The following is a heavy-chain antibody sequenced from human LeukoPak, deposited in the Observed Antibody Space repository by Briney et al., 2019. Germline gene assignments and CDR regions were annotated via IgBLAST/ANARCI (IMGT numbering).Heavy chain of an antibody. CDR1: GYTFTDYY. J-gene: IGHJ4*02. D-gene: IGHD3-3*01. Sequence: GASVKVSCKASGYTFTDYYMHWVQQAPGKGLEWMGRVDPEDGETIYAEKFQGRVTITADTSTDTAYMELSSLRSENTAVYYCATVTRVTGYDFWSGPLDYWGQGTLVTVSS. V-gene: IGHV1-69-2*01. CDR3: ATVTRVTGYDFWSGPLDY. CDR2: VDPEDGET.